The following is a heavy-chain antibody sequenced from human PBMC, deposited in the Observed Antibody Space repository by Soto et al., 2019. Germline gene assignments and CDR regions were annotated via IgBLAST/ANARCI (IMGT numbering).Heavy chain of an antibody. CDR3: ATGYCSGGSCAPDPYYYSMDV. D-gene: IGHD2-15*01. Sequence: SEPLSLTCTVAGCSISSGDYYWSWIRQPTGKGLGWIGYVYYSGSTYYNPSLKSRVTISVDTSKNQSSLKLSSVTAADTAVYYCATGYCSGGSCAPDPYYYSMDVWGQGTTVTVSS. J-gene: IGHJ6*02. CDR1: GCSISSGDYY. V-gene: IGHV4-30-4*01. CDR2: VYYSGST.